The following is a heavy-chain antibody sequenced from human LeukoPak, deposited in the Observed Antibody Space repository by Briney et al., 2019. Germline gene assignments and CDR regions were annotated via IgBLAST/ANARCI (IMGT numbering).Heavy chain of an antibody. Sequence: SETLSLTCTVSGGSISSYYWSWIRQPPGKGLEWIGYIYYSGSTNYNPSLKSRVTISVDTSKNQFSLKLSSVTAADTAVYYCARSGTATMYWYFDLWGRGTLVTVSS. V-gene: IGHV4-59*01. D-gene: IGHD4-17*01. CDR2: IYYSGST. CDR3: ARSGTATMYWYFDL. CDR1: GGSISSYY. J-gene: IGHJ2*01.